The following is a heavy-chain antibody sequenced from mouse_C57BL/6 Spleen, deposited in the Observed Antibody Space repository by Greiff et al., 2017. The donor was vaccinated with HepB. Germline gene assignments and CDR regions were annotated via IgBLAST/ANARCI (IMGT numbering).Heavy chain of an antibody. Sequence: QVQLQQPGTELVKPGASVKLSCKASGYTFTSYWMHWVKQRPGQGLEWIGNINPSNGGTNYNEKFKSKATLTVDKSSSTAYMQISSLTSEDSAVYYCARIADSSGLFYYAMDYWGQGTSVTVSS. CDR3: ARIADSSGLFYYAMDY. CDR2: INPSNGGT. CDR1: GYTFTSYW. V-gene: IGHV1-53*01. J-gene: IGHJ4*01. D-gene: IGHD3-2*02.